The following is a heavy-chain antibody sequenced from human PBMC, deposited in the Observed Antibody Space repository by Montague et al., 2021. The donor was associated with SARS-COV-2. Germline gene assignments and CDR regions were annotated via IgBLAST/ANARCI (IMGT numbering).Heavy chain of an antibody. Sequence: SDTRSLTCIVSGGSISSRTYYWGWIRQPPGKGLEWIGSIFYDGSTYYNPSLKSRVTISVDTSKNQFSLNLSSVTAADTAVYYCARHGPNDYYHSRYFDLWGRGTLVTVSS. CDR3: ARHGPNDYYHSRYFDL. J-gene: IGHJ2*01. CDR1: GGSISSRTYY. V-gene: IGHV4-39*01. D-gene: IGHD3-10*01. CDR2: IFYDGST.